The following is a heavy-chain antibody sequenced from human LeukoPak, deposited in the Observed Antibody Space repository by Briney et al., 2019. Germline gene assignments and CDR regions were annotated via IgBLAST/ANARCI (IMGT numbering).Heavy chain of an antibody. CDR2: ISGSGGST. Sequence: GGALRLSCGAPGFTLRSYSMSWVRQAPGEGLEGVSAISGSGGSTYYADSVKGRFTISRDNSKNTLYLQMNSLRAEDTAVYYCAKDGFGTSSFDYWGQGTLVTVSS. CDR1: GFTLRSYS. CDR3: AKDGFGTSSFDY. D-gene: IGHD3-10*01. V-gene: IGHV3-23*01. J-gene: IGHJ4*02.